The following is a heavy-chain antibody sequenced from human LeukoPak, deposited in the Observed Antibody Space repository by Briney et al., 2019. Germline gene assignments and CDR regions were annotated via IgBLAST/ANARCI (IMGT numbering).Heavy chain of an antibody. D-gene: IGHD1-26*01. CDR2: ISYDGSNK. CDR1: GFTFSSYA. V-gene: IGHV3-30-3*01. Sequence: GRSLRLSCAASGFTFSSYAMHWVRQAPGKGLEWVAVISYDGSNKYYADSVKGRFTISRDNSKKTLYLQMNSLIAEDTAVYYCARASGSYWAGIGYWGQGTLVTVSS. CDR3: ARASGSYWAGIGY. J-gene: IGHJ4*02.